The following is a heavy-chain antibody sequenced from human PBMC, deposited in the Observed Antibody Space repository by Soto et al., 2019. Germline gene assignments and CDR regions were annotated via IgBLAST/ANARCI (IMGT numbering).Heavy chain of an antibody. CDR3: ARLNTAMGSLNYRYRMDF. Sequence: VESLKISCKGSGYSFTSYWIGWVRQMPGKGLEWMGIIYPGDSDTRYSPSFQGQVTISADKSISTAYLQWSSLKASDTAMYYCARLNTAMGSLNYRYRMDFCCQGPMVSVSS. J-gene: IGHJ6*02. CDR2: IYPGDSDT. D-gene: IGHD5-18*01. V-gene: IGHV5-51*01. CDR1: GYSFTSYW.